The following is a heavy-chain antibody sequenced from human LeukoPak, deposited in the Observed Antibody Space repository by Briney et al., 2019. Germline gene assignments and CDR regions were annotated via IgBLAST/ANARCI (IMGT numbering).Heavy chain of an antibody. CDR3: GRYYYDSSAYYYFDY. J-gene: IGHJ4*02. CDR2: ISSSGGGT. CDR1: GFTFSSYA. V-gene: IGHV3-23*01. D-gene: IGHD3-22*01. Sequence: GGSPRLSCAASGFTFSSYAMSWVRQTPGKGLEWVSGISSSGGGTYYADSVRGRFTISRDNSKNPLYLQMNSLGAEDTAVYYCGRYYYDSSAYYYFDYWGQGTLVTVSS.